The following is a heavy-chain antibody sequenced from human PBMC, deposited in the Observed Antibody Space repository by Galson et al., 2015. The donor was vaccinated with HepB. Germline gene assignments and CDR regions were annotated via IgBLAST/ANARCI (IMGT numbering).Heavy chain of an antibody. CDR2: IIPIFGTA. J-gene: IGHJ6*02. D-gene: IGHD3-9*01. CDR1: GGTFSSYA. CDR3: AQSTFSRADYDILTGLSMDV. Sequence: SVKVSCKASGGTFSSYAISWVRQAPGQGLEWMGGIIPIFGTANYAQKFQGRVTITADKSTSTAYMELSSLRSEDTAVYYCAQSTFSRADYDILTGLSMDVWGQGTTVTVSS. V-gene: IGHV1-69*06.